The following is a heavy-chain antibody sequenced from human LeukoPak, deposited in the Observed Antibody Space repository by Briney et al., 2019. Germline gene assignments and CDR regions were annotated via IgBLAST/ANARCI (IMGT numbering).Heavy chain of an antibody. CDR3: ASNQHYYDSSRGTNWFDP. Sequence: GASVKVSCKASGGTFSSYAISWVRQAPGQGLEWMGGIIPIFGTANYAQKFQGRVTITADESTSTAYMELSSLRSEDTAVYYCASNQHYYDSSRGTNWFDPWGQGTLVTVSS. CDR1: GGTFSSYA. D-gene: IGHD3-22*01. J-gene: IGHJ5*02. V-gene: IGHV1-69*13. CDR2: IIPIFGTA.